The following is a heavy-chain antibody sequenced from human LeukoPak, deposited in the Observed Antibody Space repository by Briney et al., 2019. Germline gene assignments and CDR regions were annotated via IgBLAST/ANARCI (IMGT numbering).Heavy chain of an antibody. D-gene: IGHD3-22*01. V-gene: IGHV3-21*01. J-gene: IGHJ3*02. CDR3: ARDRPPYYYDSSGYKTDAFDI. CDR2: ISSSSSSYI. Sequence: PGGSLRLSCAASGFTFSSYSMNWVRQAPGKGLEWVSSISSSSSSYIYYADSVKGRFTISRDNAKNSLYLQMNSLRAEDTAVYYCARDRPPYYYDSSGYKTDAFDIWGQGTMVTVSS. CDR1: GFTFSSYS.